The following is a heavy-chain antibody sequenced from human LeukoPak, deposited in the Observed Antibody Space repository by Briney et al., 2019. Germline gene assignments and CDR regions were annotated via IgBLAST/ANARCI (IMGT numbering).Heavy chain of an antibody. CDR1: GGXISSYY. CDR2: IYYSGST. D-gene: IGHD3-22*01. V-gene: IGHV4-59*01. Sequence: SETLSLTCTVSGGXISSYYWSWIRQPPGKGLEWIGYIYYSGSTNYNPSLKSRVTISVDTSKNQFSLKLSSVTAADTAVYYCARGRDSHDSSGAFDYWGQGTLVTVSS. J-gene: IGHJ4*02. CDR3: ARGRDSHDSSGAFDY.